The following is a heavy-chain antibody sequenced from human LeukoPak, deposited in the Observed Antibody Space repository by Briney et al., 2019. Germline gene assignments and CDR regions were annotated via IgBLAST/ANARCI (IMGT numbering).Heavy chain of an antibody. J-gene: IGHJ4*02. D-gene: IGHD6-13*01. CDR3: ARDGLAAAGNFDY. CDR2: IIPIFGTA. V-gene: IGHV1-69*13. Sequence: GASVKVSCKASGGTFSSYAISWVRQAPGQGLEWMGGIIPIFGTANHAQKFQGRVTITADESTSTAYMELSSLRSEDTAVYYCARDGLAAAGNFDYWGQGTLVTVSS. CDR1: GGTFSSYA.